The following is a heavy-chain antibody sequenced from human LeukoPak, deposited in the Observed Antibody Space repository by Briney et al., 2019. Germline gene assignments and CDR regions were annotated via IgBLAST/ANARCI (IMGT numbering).Heavy chain of an antibody. CDR3: ASSWGDHYYMDV. V-gene: IGHV4-38-2*02. Sequence: SETLSLTCTVSGYSISSGYYWGWIRQPPGKGLEWIGSIYHSGSTYYNPSLKSRVTISVDTSKNQFSLKLSSVTAADTAVYYCASSWGDHYYMDVWGKGTTVTVSS. J-gene: IGHJ6*03. D-gene: IGHD3-16*01. CDR1: GYSISSGYY. CDR2: IYHSGST.